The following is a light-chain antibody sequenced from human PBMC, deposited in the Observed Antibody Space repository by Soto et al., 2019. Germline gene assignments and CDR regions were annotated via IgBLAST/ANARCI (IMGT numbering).Light chain of an antibody. CDR3: QQYGSYSLT. CDR1: QSISTS. V-gene: IGKV1-5*03. J-gene: IGKJ4*01. Sequence: DIQMTQSTSILSASVGDRVTITCRASQSISTSLAWYQQKPGKAPNLLISKASNLETGVPSRFSGSGSGTEFTLTISSLQTDDFATYYCQQYGSYSLTFGGGTKVDIK. CDR2: KAS.